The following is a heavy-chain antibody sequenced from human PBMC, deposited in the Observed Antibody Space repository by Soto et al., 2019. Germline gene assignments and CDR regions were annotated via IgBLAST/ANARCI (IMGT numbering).Heavy chain of an antibody. CDR2: ISTSSSYI. J-gene: IGHJ4*02. CDR3: ARDRTGTTDFDL. V-gene: IGHV3-11*06. CDR1: GFTFSDYY. Sequence: PGGSLRLSCAASGFTFSDYYMSWIRQAPGKGLEWVSYISTSSSYINYADSVKGRFTISRDNAKNSLYLQMNSLRAEDTAVYYCARDRTGTTDFDLWGQGTLGTVSS. D-gene: IGHD1-7*01.